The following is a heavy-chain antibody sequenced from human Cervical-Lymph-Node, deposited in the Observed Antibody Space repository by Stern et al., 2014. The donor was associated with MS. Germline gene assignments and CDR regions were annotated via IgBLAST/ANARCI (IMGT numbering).Heavy chain of an antibody. CDR2: IYHSGST. CDR1: GASISTSNW. Sequence: VQLLESGPGLAKPSGTLSLTCAGSGASISTSNWWTWVRQPPGKGLEWIGNIYHSGSTNSTPSLKSRVAISVDKSKNHVSLNLTSVTAADTAVYYCARLRYFDWLPLDIWGQGTLVTVSS. D-gene: IGHD3-9*01. V-gene: IGHV4-4*02. CDR3: ARLRYFDWLPLDI. J-gene: IGHJ4*02.